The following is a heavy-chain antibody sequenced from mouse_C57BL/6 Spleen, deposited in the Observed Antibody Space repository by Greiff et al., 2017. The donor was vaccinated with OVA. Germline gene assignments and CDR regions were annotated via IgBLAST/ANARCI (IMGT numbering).Heavy chain of an antibody. CDR1: GYTFTDYY. Sequence: EVQLQQSGPVLVKPGASVKMSCKASGYTFTDYYMNWVKQSHGKSLEWIGVINPYNGGTSYNQKFKGKATLTVDTSSSPAYMELNSLTSEDSAVYYCARSTMVTTGAMDYWGKGTSVTVSS. CDR3: ARSTMVTTGAMDY. D-gene: IGHD2-2*01. J-gene: IGHJ4*01. V-gene: IGHV1-19*01. CDR2: INPYNGGT.